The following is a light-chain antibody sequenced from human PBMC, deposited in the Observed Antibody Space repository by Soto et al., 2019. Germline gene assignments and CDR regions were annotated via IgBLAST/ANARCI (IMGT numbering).Light chain of an antibody. CDR3: ASWDDTLSGWV. J-gene: IGLJ3*02. Sequence: QSVLTQPPSESGTPGQRVIISCSGSSSNIAGNFVDWYQQLPGTAPKLLIYNNNQRPSGVPDRFSGSKSGTSASLAISGLQSEDEADYYCASWDDTLSGWVFGGGTKLTVL. CDR1: SSNIAGNF. V-gene: IGLV1-44*01. CDR2: NNN.